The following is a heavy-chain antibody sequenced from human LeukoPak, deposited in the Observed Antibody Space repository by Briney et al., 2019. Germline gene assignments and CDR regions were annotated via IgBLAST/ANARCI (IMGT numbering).Heavy chain of an antibody. CDR1: GFTFSTYW. Sequence: GGSLRLSCAASGFTFSTYWMSWFRQAPGKGLEWVANIKEDGSEKYYVDSVKGRFTISRDNAKNSLYLQMNSLRAEDTAVYYCASEFHFDYWGQGTLVTVSS. V-gene: IGHV3-7*01. J-gene: IGHJ4*02. CDR3: ASEFHFDY. CDR2: IKEDGSEK.